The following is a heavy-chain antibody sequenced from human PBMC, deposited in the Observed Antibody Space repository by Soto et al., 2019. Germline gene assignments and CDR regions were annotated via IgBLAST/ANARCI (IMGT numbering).Heavy chain of an antibody. CDR3: ARFPRGTYRPFDS. Sequence: QVQLQESGPGLVKPSETLSLTCTVSRGSISSYYWSWIRQPPGKGLQWIGYIYYSGSIDYNPSLQRRVTVSLDTSKHQFSLRLSSVTAADTAVYYCARFPRGTYRPFDSWGQGPLVTVSS. J-gene: IGHJ4*02. D-gene: IGHD1-26*01. CDR1: RGSISSYY. CDR2: IYYSGSI. V-gene: IGHV4-59*01.